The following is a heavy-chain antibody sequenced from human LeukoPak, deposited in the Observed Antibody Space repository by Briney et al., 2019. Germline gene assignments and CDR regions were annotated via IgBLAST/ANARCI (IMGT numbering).Heavy chain of an antibody. CDR2: IYYSGST. V-gene: IGHV4-39*01. J-gene: IGHJ5*02. CDR1: GGSISSSSYY. CDR3: AGYSSSWPRSPYNWFDP. Sequence: SETLSLTCTVSGGSISSSSYYWGWIRQPPRKGLEWIGSIYYSGSTYYNPSLKSRVTISVDTSKNQFSLKLSSVTAADTAVDYCAGYSSSWPRSPYNWFDPWGQGTLVTASS. D-gene: IGHD6-13*01.